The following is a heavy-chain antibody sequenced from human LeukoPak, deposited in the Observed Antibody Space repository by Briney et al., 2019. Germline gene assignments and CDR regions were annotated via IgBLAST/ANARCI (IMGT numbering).Heavy chain of an antibody. D-gene: IGHD2-2*01. CDR3: ARGVVPAAYYYYGMDV. V-gene: IGHV3-30-3*01. J-gene: IGHJ6*02. CDR1: GFTFSSYA. Sequence: GGSLRLSCAASGFTFSSYAMHWVRQAPGKGLEWVAVISYDGSNKYYADSVKGRFTISRDNSKNTLYLQMDSLRAEDTAVYYCARGVVPAAYYYYGMDVWGQGTTVTVSS. CDR2: ISYDGSNK.